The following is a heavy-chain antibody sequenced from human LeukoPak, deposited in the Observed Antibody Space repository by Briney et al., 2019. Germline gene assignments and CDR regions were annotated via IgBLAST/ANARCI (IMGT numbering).Heavy chain of an antibody. CDR3: ARLGGVVGSGSSKWFDP. CDR2: IYTSGST. CDR1: GGSISSYY. Sequence: SETLSLTCTVSGGSISSYYWSWIRQPAGKGLEWIGRIYTSGSTNYNPSLKSRVTMSVDTSKNQFSLKLSSVTAADTAVYYCARLGGVVGSGSSKWFDPWGQGTLVTVSS. V-gene: IGHV4-4*07. D-gene: IGHD3-10*01. J-gene: IGHJ5*02.